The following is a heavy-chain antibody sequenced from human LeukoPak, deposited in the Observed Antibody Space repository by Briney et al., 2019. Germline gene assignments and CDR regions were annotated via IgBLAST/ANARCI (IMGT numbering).Heavy chain of an antibody. D-gene: IGHD6-19*01. Sequence: ASVKVSCKAAGYTFTSYDINWVRQATGQGLEWMGWMNPSSGNTGYAPKFQGRVTMPRNTSISIPYIELSSLRSDDTAVYYCARLAVVGTGGDWFAPWGQGTLVTVSS. V-gene: IGHV1-8*01. J-gene: IGHJ5*02. CDR1: GYTFTSYD. CDR2: MNPSSGNT. CDR3: ARLAVVGTGGDWFAP.